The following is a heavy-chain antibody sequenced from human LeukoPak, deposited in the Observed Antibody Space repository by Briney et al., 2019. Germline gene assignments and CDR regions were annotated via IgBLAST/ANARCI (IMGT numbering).Heavy chain of an antibody. D-gene: IGHD5-18*01. CDR3: ASRGTAMGFDYYYYYYMDV. CDR1: GYTFTSYD. Sequence: GASVKVSCKXSGYTFTSYDINWVRQATGQGLEWMGRMNPNSGNTGYAQKFQGRVTITRNTSISTAYMELSSLRSEDTAVYYCASRGTAMGFDYYYYYYMDVWGKGTTVTVSS. V-gene: IGHV1-8*03. CDR2: MNPNSGNT. J-gene: IGHJ6*03.